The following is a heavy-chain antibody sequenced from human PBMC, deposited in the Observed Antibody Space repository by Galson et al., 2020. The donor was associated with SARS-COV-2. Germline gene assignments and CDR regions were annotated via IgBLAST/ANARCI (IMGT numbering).Heavy chain of an antibody. Sequence: GGSLRLSCAASGFTFSSYSMNWVRQAPGKGLEWVSYISSSSSTIYYADSVKGRFTISRDNAKNSLYLQMNSLRAEDTAVYYCARGHRDYYDSSGYYPFDYWGQGTLVTVSS. CDR1: GFTFSSYS. J-gene: IGHJ4*02. CDR3: ARGHRDYYDSSGYYPFDY. V-gene: IGHV3-48*01. D-gene: IGHD3-22*01. CDR2: ISSSSSTI.